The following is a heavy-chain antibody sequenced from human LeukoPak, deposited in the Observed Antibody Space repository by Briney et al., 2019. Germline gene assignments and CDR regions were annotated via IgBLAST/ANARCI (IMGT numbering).Heavy chain of an antibody. J-gene: IGHJ4*02. CDR2: ISIISNYI. D-gene: IGHD3-22*01. V-gene: IGHV3-21*01. CDR1: GFTFSRYS. CDR3: ARRRRYSDSTGYCPDFDF. Sequence: MPGGSLRLSCAASGFTFSRYSMNWVRQAPGKGLEWVSSISIISNYIYYADSVKGRFTISRDNAKNSLYLQVNSLRAEDAAVYYCARRRRYSDSTGYCPDFDFWGQGIRVTVSS.